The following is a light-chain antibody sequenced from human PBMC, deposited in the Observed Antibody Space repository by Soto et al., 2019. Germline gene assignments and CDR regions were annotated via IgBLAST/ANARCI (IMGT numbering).Light chain of an antibody. V-gene: IGLV2-23*02. CDR2: EVS. Sequence: QSVLTQPASVSGSPGQSIAISCTGSSSDVGIYNYVSWYQQHPGKVPKLIIYEVSNRPSGVSNRFSGSKSGNTASLTISGLQAEDEADYYCCSYAGSSTFVVFGGGTKLTVL. CDR3: CSYAGSSTFVV. CDR1: SSDVGIYNY. J-gene: IGLJ2*01.